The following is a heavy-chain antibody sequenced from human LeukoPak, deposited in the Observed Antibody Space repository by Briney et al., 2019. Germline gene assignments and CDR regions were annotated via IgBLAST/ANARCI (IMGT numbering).Heavy chain of an antibody. D-gene: IGHD3-22*01. J-gene: IGHJ4*02. Sequence: PGGSPRLSCAVSGFPFNVYYMSWIRQAPGKGLEWISYIGLNGYPLDYADSVKGRFTISRDNANNLLYLDMDSLTAEDTAVYYCARKDFSSGSFNYWGQGSLVTVSS. CDR1: GFPFNVYY. CDR2: IGLNGYPL. CDR3: ARKDFSSGSFNY. V-gene: IGHV3-11*04.